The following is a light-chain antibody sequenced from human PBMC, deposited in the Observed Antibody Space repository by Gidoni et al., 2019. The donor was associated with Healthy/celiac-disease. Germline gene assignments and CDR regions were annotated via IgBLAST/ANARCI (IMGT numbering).Light chain of an antibody. CDR3: MQALQTPLT. J-gene: IGKJ4*01. Sequence: DIVMTQSPLSLPVTPGEPASISCRSSQSLLHSNGYNYLVWYMQKPGQSPQLLIYLGSTRASGVPDRFSGSGSGTDFKLKIIRVEAEDVGVYYFMQALQTPLTFGGGTKVEIK. V-gene: IGKV2-28*01. CDR1: QSLLHSNGYNY. CDR2: LGS.